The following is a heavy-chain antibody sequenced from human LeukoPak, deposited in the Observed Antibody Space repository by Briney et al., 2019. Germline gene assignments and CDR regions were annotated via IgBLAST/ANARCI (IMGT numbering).Heavy chain of an antibody. V-gene: IGHV1-8*01. CDR2: MNPNSGNT. Sequence: ASVKVSCKAFGYTFTSYDVNWVRQATGQGLEWMGWMNPNSGNTGYAQKFQGRVTMTRNTSISTAYMELSSLRSEDTAVYYCARFQTPYSYAFIYYYYYYMDVWGKGTTVTVSS. J-gene: IGHJ6*03. CDR1: GYTFTSYD. CDR3: ARFQTPYSYAFIYYYYYYMDV. D-gene: IGHD5-18*01.